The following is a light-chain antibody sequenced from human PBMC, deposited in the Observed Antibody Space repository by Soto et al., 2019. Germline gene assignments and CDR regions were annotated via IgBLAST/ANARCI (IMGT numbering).Light chain of an antibody. J-gene: IGKJ1*01. Sequence: EIVLSQSPGTLSLSPGERATLSCRASQSVTNRYLAWYRQKPGQAPRLLIFGASIRDTGIPYRFSGSGSGTDFTLTISRLEPEDFAVYYCQQYGSSPGTFGQGTKVEIK. CDR3: QQYGSSPGT. CDR1: QSVTNRY. CDR2: GAS. V-gene: IGKV3-20*01.